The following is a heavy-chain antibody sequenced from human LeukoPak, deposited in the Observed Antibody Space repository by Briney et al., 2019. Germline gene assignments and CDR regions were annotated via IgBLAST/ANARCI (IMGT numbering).Heavy chain of an antibody. CDR2: INPSGGST. V-gene: IGHV1-46*01. Sequence: VASVKDSCKASGYTFTSYYMHWVRQAPGQRLEWMGIINPSGGSTSYAQKFQGRVSMTRDMSTSTVYMELSSLRSEDTAVYYCATLVVPAPNDAFDIWGQGTMVTVSS. CDR3: ATLVVPAPNDAFDI. CDR1: GYTFTSYY. D-gene: IGHD2-2*01. J-gene: IGHJ3*02.